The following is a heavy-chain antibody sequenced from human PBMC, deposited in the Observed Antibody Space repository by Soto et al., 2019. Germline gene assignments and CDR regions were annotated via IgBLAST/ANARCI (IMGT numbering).Heavy chain of an antibody. CDR2: IHSDGSST. J-gene: IGHJ3*01. V-gene: IGHV3-74*01. CDR1: GFTFSYYW. CDR3: XXXXXXAFDL. Sequence: EVQLVESGGGLVQPGESLRLSCAASGFTFSYYWMHWVRQAPGKGLVWVSRIHSDGSSTTYADSVKGRFTISRDNARNTXYXXXXXXXXXXXXXXXXXXXXXXAFDLWGQGTVVTVSS.